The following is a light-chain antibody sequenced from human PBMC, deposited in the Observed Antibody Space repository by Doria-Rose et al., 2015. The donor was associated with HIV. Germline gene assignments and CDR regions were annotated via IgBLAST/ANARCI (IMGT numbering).Light chain of an antibody. J-gene: IGLJ1*01. Sequence: QEPSVSEAPGQRVTISCTGSSSNIGAGYDVHWYQQLPGTAPKLLIYGNINRPSGVPDRISGSKSGTSASLAITGLQAEDEADYYCQSYDSSLSGYVFGTGTKVTVL. CDR3: QSYDSSLSGYV. CDR2: GNI. V-gene: IGLV1-40*01. CDR1: SSNIGAGYD.